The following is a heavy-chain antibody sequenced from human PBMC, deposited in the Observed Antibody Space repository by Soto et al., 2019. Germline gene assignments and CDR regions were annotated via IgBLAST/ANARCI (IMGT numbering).Heavy chain of an antibody. J-gene: IGHJ4*02. CDR3: ARVREGYNDLLDY. CDR2: MNPNRGNT. Sequence: GASVKVSCKASRYTFTSYDMNWVRQATGQGLEWMGLMNPNRGNTGHAQKFQGRFTMTRNTSIITAYMEPSSLRYEDTAVYYCARVREGYNDLLDYWGQGTQVTVSS. D-gene: IGHD3-22*01. V-gene: IGHV1-8*01. CDR1: RYTFTSYD.